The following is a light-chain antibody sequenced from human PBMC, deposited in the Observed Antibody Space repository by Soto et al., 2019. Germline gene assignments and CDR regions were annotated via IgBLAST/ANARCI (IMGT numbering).Light chain of an antibody. CDR2: AAS. Sequence: DIQMTQSPSSLSASVGDRVTITCRASQSISSYLNWYQQKPGKAPKLLIYAASSLHSGVPSRFSGSGSGTDFTLTISSLQPEDFAIYYCQQSYSTPWTFGQGTKVEIK. J-gene: IGKJ1*01. CDR3: QQSYSTPWT. V-gene: IGKV1-39*01. CDR1: QSISSY.